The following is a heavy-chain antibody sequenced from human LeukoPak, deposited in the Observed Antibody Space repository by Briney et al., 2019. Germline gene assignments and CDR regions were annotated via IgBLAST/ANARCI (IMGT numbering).Heavy chain of an antibody. CDR2: IYYSGST. J-gene: IGHJ4*02. V-gene: IGHV4-39*02. D-gene: IGHD4-17*01. CDR3: ARDPGTVTTSFDY. Sequence: SETLSLTCTVSGGSISSSSYYWGWIRQPPGKGLEWIGSIYYSGSTYYNPSLKSRVTISVDTSKNQFSLKLSSVTAADTAVYYCARDPGTVTTSFDYWGQGTLVTVSS. CDR1: GGSISSSSYY.